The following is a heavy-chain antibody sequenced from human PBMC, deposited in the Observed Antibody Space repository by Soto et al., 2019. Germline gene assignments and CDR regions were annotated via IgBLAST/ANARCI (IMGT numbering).Heavy chain of an antibody. CDR2: ISFDGINQ. J-gene: IGHJ4*02. D-gene: IGHD3-22*01. Sequence: QVQLVESGGRVVQPGTSLRLSCAVSGFTFRNYAMHWVRQAPGTRMEWVAVISFDGINQFYADSVMGRFIISREDSRNTLYLEMNSLRTEATAVYYCARDEFESSGRIRGFDHWGRGTRVAVSS. CDR3: ARDEFESSGRIRGFDH. V-gene: IGHV3-30-3*01. CDR1: GFTFRNYA.